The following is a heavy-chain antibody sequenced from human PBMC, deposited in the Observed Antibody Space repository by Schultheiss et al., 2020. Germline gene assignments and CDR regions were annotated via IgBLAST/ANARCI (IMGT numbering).Heavy chain of an antibody. D-gene: IGHD1-14*01. CDR3: ARVGIGYMDV. Sequence: GESLKISCKASGYTFTSYAMNWVRQAPGQGLEWMGWMNPNSGNTGYAQKLQGRVTMTTDTSTSTAYMELRSLRSDDTAVYYCARVGIGYMDVWGKGTTVTVS. J-gene: IGHJ6*03. V-gene: IGHV1-18*01. CDR2: MNPNSGNT. CDR1: GYTFTSYA.